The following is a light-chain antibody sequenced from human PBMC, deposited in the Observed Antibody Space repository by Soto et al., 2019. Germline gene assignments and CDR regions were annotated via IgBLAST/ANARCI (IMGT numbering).Light chain of an antibody. Sequence: EIVLTQSPATLSLSPGERATLSCRASQSVSSHLAWYQQKPGQAPRLLIYDASNRATGIPARFSGSGSGTDFTLTISSLEPGDFAVYYCQQRSNWPITFCQGTRLEIK. CDR1: QSVSSH. V-gene: IGKV3-11*01. CDR3: QQRSNWPIT. J-gene: IGKJ5*01. CDR2: DAS.